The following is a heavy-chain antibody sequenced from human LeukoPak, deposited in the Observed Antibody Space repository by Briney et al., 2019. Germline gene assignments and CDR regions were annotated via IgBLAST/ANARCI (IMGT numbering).Heavy chain of an antibody. V-gene: IGHV1-24*01. CDR3: ATVPNIVATKYFDY. D-gene: IGHD5-12*01. J-gene: IGHJ4*02. CDR1: GYTLTELS. Sequence: GASVKVSCKVSGYTLTELSMHWVRQAPGKGLEWMGGFDPEDGETIYAQKFQGRVTMTEDTSTDTAYMELSSLRSEDTAVYYCATVPNIVATKYFDYWGQGTLVTVSS. CDR2: FDPEDGET.